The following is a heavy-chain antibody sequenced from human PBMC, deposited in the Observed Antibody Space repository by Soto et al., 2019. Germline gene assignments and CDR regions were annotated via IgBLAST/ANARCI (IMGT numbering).Heavy chain of an antibody. CDR1: GYTFTSYA. D-gene: IGHD1-7*01. V-gene: IGHV1-3*01. CDR3: AREDNWNYWPCGFDY. J-gene: IGHJ4*02. CDR2: INAGNGNT. Sequence: GASVKVSCKASGYTFTSYAMHWVRQAPGQRLEWMGWINAGNGNTKYSQKFQGRVTITRDTSASTAYMELSSLRSEDTAVYYCAREDNWNYWPCGFDYWGQGTLVTVSS.